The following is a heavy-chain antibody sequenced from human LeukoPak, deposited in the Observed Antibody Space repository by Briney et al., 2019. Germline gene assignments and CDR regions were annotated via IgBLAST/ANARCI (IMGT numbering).Heavy chain of an antibody. Sequence: PSETLSLTCTVSGGSATSGVYYWGWIRQPPGKGLEWTGSMSYSGGTYYNSSLRGRVTMSEDTSKNKVSLKLTSVTAADTAVYYCAKGPRERVWTGHSWTHYYYAVDVWGQGTTVTVSS. V-gene: IGHV4-39*01. D-gene: IGHD3/OR15-3a*01. J-gene: IGHJ6*02. CDR1: GGSATSGVYY. CDR3: AKGPRERVWTGHSWTHYYYAVDV. CDR2: MSYSGGT.